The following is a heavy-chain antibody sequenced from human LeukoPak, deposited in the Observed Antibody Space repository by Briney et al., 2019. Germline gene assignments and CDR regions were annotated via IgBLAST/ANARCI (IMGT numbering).Heavy chain of an antibody. V-gene: IGHV3-21*01. Sequence: GGSLRLSCAASGFTFSSYSMNWVRQAPGKGLEWVSSISSSSSYIYYADSVKGRFTITRDNAKNSLYLQMNSLRAEDTAVYYCARSARITIFGVVISNWFDPWGQGTLVTVSS. CDR1: GFTFSSYS. CDR3: ARSARITIFGVVISNWFDP. CDR2: ISSSSSYI. D-gene: IGHD3-3*01. J-gene: IGHJ5*02.